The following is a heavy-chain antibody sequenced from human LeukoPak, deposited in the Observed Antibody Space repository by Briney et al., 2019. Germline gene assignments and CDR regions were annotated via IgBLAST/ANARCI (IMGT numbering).Heavy chain of an antibody. Sequence: PGGSLRLSCTASGFTFDDYAMHWVRQVPGKGLEWVSGISWSSGSIGYAGSVKGRFTISRDNAKNSLYLQMNSLRAEDTALYYCAKDPGYSSSWLFDYWGQGTLVTVSS. J-gene: IGHJ4*02. D-gene: IGHD6-13*01. CDR1: GFTFDDYA. CDR3: AKDPGYSSSWLFDY. CDR2: ISWSSGSI. V-gene: IGHV3-9*01.